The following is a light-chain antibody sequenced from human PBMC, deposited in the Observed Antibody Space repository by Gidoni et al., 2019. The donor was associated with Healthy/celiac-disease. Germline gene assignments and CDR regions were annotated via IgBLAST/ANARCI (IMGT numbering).Light chain of an antibody. CDR1: SSDVGGSNY. CDR3: SSYTSSSTQV. CDR2: EVS. V-gene: IGLV2-14*01. Sequence: QSALTQPVPVSGSPGQSITISCTGTSSDVGGSNYVSWYQQHPGKAPKLMIYEVSNRPSGVSNRFSGSKSGNTASLTISGLQAEDEADYYCSSYTSSSTQVFGGGTKLTVL. J-gene: IGLJ3*02.